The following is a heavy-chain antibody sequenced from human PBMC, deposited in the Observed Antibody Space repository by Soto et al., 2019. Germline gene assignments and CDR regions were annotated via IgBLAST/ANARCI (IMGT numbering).Heavy chain of an antibody. V-gene: IGHV4-31*03. Sequence: SETLSLTCTVSGGSISSGGYYWSWIRQHPGKGLEWIGYIYYSGSTYYNPSLKSRVTISVDTSKNQFSLYLQMNSLRAEDTAVYYCARRTRIRDWGQGTLVTVSS. CDR2: IYYSGST. CDR1: GGSISSGGYY. CDR3: ARRTRIRD. J-gene: IGHJ4*02.